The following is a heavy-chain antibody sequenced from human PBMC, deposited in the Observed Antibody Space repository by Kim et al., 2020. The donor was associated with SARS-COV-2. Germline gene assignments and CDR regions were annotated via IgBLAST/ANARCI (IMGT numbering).Heavy chain of an antibody. V-gene: IGHV3-23*01. D-gene: IGHD3-22*01. CDR1: GFTFSNYA. CDR3: AVGDYYDSSGFNPTFDY. CDR2: ISGSGGDT. J-gene: IGHJ4*02. Sequence: GGSLRLSCSASGFTFSNYAMSWVRQAPGKGLKWVSAISGSGGDTYYADSVKGRFTISRDNSKNTLYLQMNSLRVDDTAVYYCAVGDYYDSSGFNPTFDYWGQGTLVTVSS.